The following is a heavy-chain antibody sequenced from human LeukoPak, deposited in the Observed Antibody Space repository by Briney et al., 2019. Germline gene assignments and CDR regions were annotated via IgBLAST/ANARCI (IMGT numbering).Heavy chain of an antibody. Sequence: PSEALSLTCTVSGGSISSSSYYWGWIRQPPGKGLEWIGSIYYSGSTYYNPSLKSRVTISVDTSKNQFSLKLSSVTAADTAVYYCAREGGSYYDWVYWGQGTRVTVSS. D-gene: IGHD1-26*01. CDR3: AREGGSYYDWVY. V-gene: IGHV4-39*07. CDR2: IYYSGST. CDR1: GGSISSSSYY. J-gene: IGHJ4*02.